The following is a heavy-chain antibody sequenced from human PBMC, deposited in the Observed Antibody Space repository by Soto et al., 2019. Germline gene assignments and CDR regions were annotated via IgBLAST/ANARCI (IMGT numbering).Heavy chain of an antibody. D-gene: IGHD3-3*01. Sequence: GGSLRLSCTASGFTFGDYAMSWFRQAPGKGLEWVGFIRSKAYGGTTEYAASVKGRFTISRDDSKSIAYLQMNSLKTEDTAVYYCTRDSRFLEWFHINTWGQGTLVTVSS. CDR1: GFTFGDYA. V-gene: IGHV3-49*03. J-gene: IGHJ5*02. CDR2: IRSKAYGGTT. CDR3: TRDSRFLEWFHINT.